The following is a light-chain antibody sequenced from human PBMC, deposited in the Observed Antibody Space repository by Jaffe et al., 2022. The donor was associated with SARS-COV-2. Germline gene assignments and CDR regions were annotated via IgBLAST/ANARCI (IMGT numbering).Light chain of an antibody. Sequence: AVRMSQSPSSFSASTGDRVTITCRASQGIRSFVAWYQHKPGQAPKLLIYAASTLQSGVPSRFSGSGSGTDFTLTITYLQSEDFATYYCQQYYSYPLTFGPGTKVDI. CDR3: QQYYSYPLT. J-gene: IGKJ3*01. CDR2: AAS. CDR1: QGIRSF. V-gene: IGKV1-8*01.